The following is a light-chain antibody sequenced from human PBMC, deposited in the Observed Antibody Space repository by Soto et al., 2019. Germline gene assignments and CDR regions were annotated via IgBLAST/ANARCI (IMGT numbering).Light chain of an antibody. CDR3: QQRSHWPLT. Sequence: ESVLSQSPASLSSSPGERSTLSCRASQSVSSYLAWYHQKHGQXHRXXIYDASNRATGIPARFSGSWSGTDVTITISSLEPEDFEAYYCQQRSHWPLTFGGGTKVENK. V-gene: IGKV3-11*01. CDR1: QSVSSY. J-gene: IGKJ4*01. CDR2: DAS.